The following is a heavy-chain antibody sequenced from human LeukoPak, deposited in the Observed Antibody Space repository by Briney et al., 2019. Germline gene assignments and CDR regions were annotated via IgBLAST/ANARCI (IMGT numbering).Heavy chain of an antibody. Sequence: SETLSLTCAVYGGSFSGYYWSGIRQPPGKGLEWIGEINHSGSTNYNPSLKSRVTISVDTSKNQFSLKLSSVTAADTAVYYCARGRGRSSSWSYFDYWGQGTLVTVSS. CDR1: GGSFSGYY. V-gene: IGHV4-34*01. CDR3: ARGRGRSSSWSYFDY. CDR2: INHSGST. D-gene: IGHD6-13*01. J-gene: IGHJ4*02.